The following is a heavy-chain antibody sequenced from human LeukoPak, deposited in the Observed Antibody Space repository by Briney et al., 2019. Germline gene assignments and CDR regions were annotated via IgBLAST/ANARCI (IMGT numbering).Heavy chain of an antibody. J-gene: IGHJ4*02. CDR2: ISGSGGST. V-gene: IGHV3-23*01. CDR3: AKDPSSGWYYRFYYFDY. CDR1: GFTFSSYA. Sequence: GGSLRLSCAASGFTFSSYAMSWVRQAPGKGLEWVSAISGSGGSTYYADSVKGRFTISRDNSKNTLYLQMNSLRAEDTAVYYCAKDPSSGWYYRFYYFDYWGQGTLVIVSS. D-gene: IGHD6-19*01.